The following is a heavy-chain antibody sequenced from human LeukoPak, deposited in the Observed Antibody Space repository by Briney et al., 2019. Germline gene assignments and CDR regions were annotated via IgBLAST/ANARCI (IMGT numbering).Heavy chain of an antibody. CDR1: DGSIINNNHY. CDR2: ISYSGGT. V-gene: IGHV4-39*02. Sequence: SETLSLTCTVSDGSIINNNHYWGWTRQPPGKGLEWIGSISYSGGTAYNPSLRSRVTISVDTSKNQFSLKVNSVTAADTAVYYCAREVEYYDSSGYRPHAFDIWGQGTLVTVSS. CDR3: AREVEYYDSSGYRPHAFDI. D-gene: IGHD3-22*01. J-gene: IGHJ3*02.